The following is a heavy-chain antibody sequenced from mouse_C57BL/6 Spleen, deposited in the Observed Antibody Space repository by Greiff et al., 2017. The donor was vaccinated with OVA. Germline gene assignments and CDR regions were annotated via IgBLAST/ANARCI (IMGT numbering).Heavy chain of an antibody. V-gene: IGHV1-55*01. CDR2: IYPGSGST. Sequence: QVQLKQPGAELVKPGASVKMSCTASGYPFTSYWITWVKQRPGQGLEWIGDIYPGSGSTNYNEKFKRKATLTVDPSSSTAYMQLSSLTSEDSAVDYCARQGYYGSSPYAMDYWGQGTSVTVSS. J-gene: IGHJ4*01. CDR3: ARQGYYGSSPYAMDY. CDR1: GYPFTSYW. D-gene: IGHD1-1*01.